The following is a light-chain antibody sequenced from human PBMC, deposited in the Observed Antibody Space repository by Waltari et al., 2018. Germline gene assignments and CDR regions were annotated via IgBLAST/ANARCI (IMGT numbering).Light chain of an antibody. V-gene: IGLV1-40*01. J-gene: IGLJ2*01. Sequence: QSVLTQPPSVSGAPGQRVTIPCTGSSSNTGAGYDVHWYQQLPGTAPKLLIYGTSNRPSGVPDRFSGSKSGTSASLAITGLQAEDEADYYCQSYDSSLSGVVFGGGTKLTVL. CDR3: QSYDSSLSGVV. CDR2: GTS. CDR1: SSNTGAGYD.